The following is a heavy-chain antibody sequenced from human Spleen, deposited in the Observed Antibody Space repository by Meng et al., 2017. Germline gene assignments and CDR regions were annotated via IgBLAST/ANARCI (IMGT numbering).Heavy chain of an antibody. D-gene: IGHD4-11*01. V-gene: IGHV4-34*01. J-gene: IGHJ4*02. Sequence: HVQRQQWGAGLLKPSETLSLTCVVSGGSFSDYYCSWILQPPGKGLEWIGEINHSGSTNYNPSLESRATISVDTSQNNLSLKLSSVTAADSAVYYCARGPTTMAHDFDYWGQGTLVTGSS. CDR3: ARGPTTMAHDFDY. CDR1: GGSFSDYY. CDR2: INHSGST.